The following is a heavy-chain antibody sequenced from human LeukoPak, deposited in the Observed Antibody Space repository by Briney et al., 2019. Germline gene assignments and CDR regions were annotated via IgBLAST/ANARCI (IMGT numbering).Heavy chain of an antibody. CDR2: IYYSGST. CDR1: GGSISSYY. D-gene: IGHD6-19*01. J-gene: IGHJ4*02. CDR3: ARAVSGRFDY. V-gene: IGHV4-59*08. Sequence: PSETLSLTCTVFGGSISSYYWSWIRQPPGKGLEWIGYIYYSGSTNYNPSLKSRVTISVDTSKNQFSLKLSSVTAADTAIYYCARAVSGRFDYWGQGTLVTVSS.